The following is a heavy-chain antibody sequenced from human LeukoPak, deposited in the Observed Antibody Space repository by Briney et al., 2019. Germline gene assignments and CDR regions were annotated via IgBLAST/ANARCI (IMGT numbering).Heavy chain of an antibody. Sequence: SETLSLTCTVSSGSMRSSNWWMWVRQPPGKGLEWIGEISHRGSTNYNPALKSRVTISIDKSKNQFSLKLTSVTAADTAVYYCARGPASPMADRPNFDYWGQGTLVTVSS. D-gene: IGHD5-24*01. J-gene: IGHJ4*02. CDR2: ISHRGST. V-gene: IGHV4-4*02. CDR3: ARGPASPMADRPNFDY. CDR1: SGSMRSSNW.